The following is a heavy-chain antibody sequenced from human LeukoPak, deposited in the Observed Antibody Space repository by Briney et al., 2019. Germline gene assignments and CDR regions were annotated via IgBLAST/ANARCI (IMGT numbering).Heavy chain of an antibody. J-gene: IGHJ4*02. D-gene: IGHD3-16*01. CDR2: IYPGGSNG. CDR3: ARHFHSAWFGF. V-gene: IGHV5-51*01. Sequence: PGESLKISCKCSGFDFTAYGIAWVRQMPGKGLESMGNIYPGGSNGRYSPSFQGQVTMSADKSITTVYLQWSSLKASDTAMYYCARHFHSAWFGFWGQGSLVTVSS. CDR1: GFDFTAYG.